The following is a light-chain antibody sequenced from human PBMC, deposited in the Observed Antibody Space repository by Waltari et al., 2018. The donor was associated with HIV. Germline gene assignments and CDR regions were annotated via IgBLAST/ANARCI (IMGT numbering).Light chain of an antibody. CDR1: QSVISN. J-gene: IGKJ1*01. CDR2: GAS. Sequence: ETVMTQSQATLSVSPGDRATLYCRASQSVISNLAWYQQRPGQAPRLLIYGASTRATGIPARFSCSGSGTEFTLTISSLQSEDSAVYYCQQYYTWPPRWTFGQGTKVEIK. CDR3: QQYYTWPPRWT. V-gene: IGKV3-15*01.